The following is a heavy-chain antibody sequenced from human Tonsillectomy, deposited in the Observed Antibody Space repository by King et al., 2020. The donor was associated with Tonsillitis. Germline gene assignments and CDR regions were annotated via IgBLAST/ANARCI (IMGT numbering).Heavy chain of an antibody. Sequence: VQLVESGGGVVQPGRSLRLSCAASVFTFISYTMHWVRQAPGKGLVWVAVISYDGINKYYADSVKGRFTISRDISKNTLYLQMNSLRCEDTAVYYCARGADYYDSSGYYLFDPWGQGTLVTVSS. D-gene: IGHD3-22*01. V-gene: IGHV3-30*01. J-gene: IGHJ5*02. CDR3: ARGADYYDSSGYYLFDP. CDR2: ISYDGINK. CDR1: VFTFISYT.